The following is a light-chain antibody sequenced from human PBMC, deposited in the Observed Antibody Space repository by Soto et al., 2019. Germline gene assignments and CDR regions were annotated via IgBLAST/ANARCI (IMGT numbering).Light chain of an antibody. CDR1: QSINNY. CDR3: QQSYNTTRT. Sequence: DLQMTQSPSSLSASVGDRVTITCRASQSINNYLHWFQQKPGKDPKILIYAASTLQGGVPSRFSGSGSGTDFNLTISSLHTEDFATYLCQQSYNTTRTFGQGTKVDIK. J-gene: IGKJ1*01. CDR2: AAS. V-gene: IGKV1-39*01.